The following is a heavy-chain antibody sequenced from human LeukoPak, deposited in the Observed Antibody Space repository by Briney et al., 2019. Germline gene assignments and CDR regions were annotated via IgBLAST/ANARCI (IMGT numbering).Heavy chain of an antibody. J-gene: IGHJ4*02. CDR1: GFTVSSNY. CDR2: IYSGGST. CDR3: ARSYSSGWYGYFDY. V-gene: IGHV3-53*01. D-gene: IGHD6-19*01. Sequence: GGSLRLCSAASGFTVSSNYMSWVRQAPGKGLEWVSVIYSGGSTYYADSVKGRFTISRDNSKNTLYLQMNSLRAEDTAVYYCARSYSSGWYGYFDYWGQGTLVTVSS.